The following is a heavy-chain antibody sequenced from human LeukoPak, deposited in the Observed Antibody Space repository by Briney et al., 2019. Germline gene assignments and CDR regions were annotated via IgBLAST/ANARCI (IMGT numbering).Heavy chain of an antibody. CDR1: GYTFTSYG. Sequence: ASVKVSCKASGYTFTSYGISWVRQAPGQGLEWMGWISAYNGNTNYAQKLQGRVTMTTDTSTSTAYMELRSLRSDDTAVYYCARDRRIQLWPDSSGWYVLVYWGQGTLVTVSS. CDR2: ISAYNGNT. V-gene: IGHV1-18*01. CDR3: ARDRRIQLWPDSSGWYVLVY. D-gene: IGHD6-19*01. J-gene: IGHJ4*02.